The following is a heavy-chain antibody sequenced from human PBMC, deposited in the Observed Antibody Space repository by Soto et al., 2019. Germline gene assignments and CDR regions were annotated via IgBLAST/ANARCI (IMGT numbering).Heavy chain of an antibody. D-gene: IGHD5-12*01. CDR3: ARDNLTWLRRSAFSYYFDY. J-gene: IGHJ4*02. CDR1: GFTFSSYG. CDR2: IWYDGSNK. Sequence: GGSLRLSCAASGFTFSSYGMHWVRQAPGKGLEWVAVIWYDGSNKYYADSVKGRFTISRDNSKNTLYLQMNSLRAEDTAVYYCARDNLTWLRRSAFSYYFDYWGQGTLVTVSS. V-gene: IGHV3-33*01.